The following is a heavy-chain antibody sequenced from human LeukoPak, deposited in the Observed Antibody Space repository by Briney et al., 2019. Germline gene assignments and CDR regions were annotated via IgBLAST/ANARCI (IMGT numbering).Heavy chain of an antibody. CDR3: ARDGESGMDV. V-gene: IGHV4-34*01. J-gene: IGHJ6*02. CDR2: INHSGST. CDR1: GGSLSGYY. Sequence: SETLSLTCAVYGGSLSGYYWSWIRQPPGKGLEWIGEINHSGSTNYNPSLKSRVTISVDTSKNQFSLKLSSVTAADTAVYYCARDGESGMDVWGQGTTVTVSS.